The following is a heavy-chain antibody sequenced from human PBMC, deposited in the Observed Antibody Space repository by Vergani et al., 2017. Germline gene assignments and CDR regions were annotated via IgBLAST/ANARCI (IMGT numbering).Heavy chain of an antibody. CDR3: ARVVSTNSRIAVAGKLDY. J-gene: IGHJ4*02. CDR2: IYYSGST. CDR1: GGSISSSSYY. V-gene: IGHV4-39*01. Sequence: QLQLQESGPGLVKPSETLSLTCTVSGGSISSSSYYWGWIRQPPGKGLEWIGSIYYSGSTYYKPSLKSRVTISVDTSKNQFSLKLSSVTAADTAVYYCARVVSTNSRIAVAGKLDYWGQGTLVTVSS. D-gene: IGHD6-19*01.